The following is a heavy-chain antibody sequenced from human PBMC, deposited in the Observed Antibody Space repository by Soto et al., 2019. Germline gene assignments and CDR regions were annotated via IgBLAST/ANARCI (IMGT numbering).Heavy chain of an antibody. D-gene: IGHD3-16*01. CDR2: IYYNGNT. CDR3: EGHGWTYYLLARNY. CDR1: VGSLRSSSYY. V-gene: IGHV4-39*01. J-gene: IGHJ4*01. Sequence: QLHLQESGPGLVKPSETLSLTCIVSVGSLRSSSYYWVWIRHPPGKGLEWIGTIYYNGNTYYNPSLKSRVKIALYTYKNELALKLSSVTDTDTAVYYCEGHGWTYYLLARNYWGHGTLATVSS.